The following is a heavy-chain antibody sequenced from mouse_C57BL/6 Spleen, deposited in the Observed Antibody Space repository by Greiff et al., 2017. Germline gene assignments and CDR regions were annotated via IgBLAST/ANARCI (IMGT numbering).Heavy chain of an antibody. CDR2: IDPEDGET. J-gene: IGHJ2*01. D-gene: IGHD2-5*01. Sequence: EVKLMESGAELVKPGASVKLSCTASGFNITDYYMHWVKQRTEQGLEWIGRIDPEDGETKYAPKFQGKATITADTSSNTAYLQLSSLTSEDTAVYYCARGYYSNYVYFDYWGQGTTLTVSS. CDR1: GFNITDYY. V-gene: IGHV14-2*01. CDR3: ARGYYSNYVYFDY.